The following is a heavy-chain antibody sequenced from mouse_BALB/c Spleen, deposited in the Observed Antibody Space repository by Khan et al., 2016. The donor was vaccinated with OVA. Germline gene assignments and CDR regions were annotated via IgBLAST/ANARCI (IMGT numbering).Heavy chain of an antibody. CDR1: GFAFSSYD. D-gene: IGHD2-10*01. CDR3: ARPSYYGNPWFAY. Sequence: EVQLQESGGGLVKPGGSLKLSCAPSGFAFSSYDMSWVRQTPEKRLEWVATISGTGIYTYYPDSVKGRFTIPRDNARNTLYLQMSSLRSEDTALYYCARPSYYGNPWFAYWGQGTLVTVSA. V-gene: IGHV5-9*02. CDR2: ISGTGIYT. J-gene: IGHJ3*01.